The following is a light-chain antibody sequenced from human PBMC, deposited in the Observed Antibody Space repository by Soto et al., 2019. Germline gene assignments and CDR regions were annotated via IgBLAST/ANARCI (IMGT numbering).Light chain of an antibody. CDR3: AAWDDSLNGVV. Sequence: QLVLTQPPSASGTPGQRVTISCSGSSSNIGSNTVNWYQQLPGTAPKLLIYSNNQRPSGLPDRFSGSKSGTSASLAISGLQSEDEADYYCAAWDDSLNGVVFGGGTKVTVL. V-gene: IGLV1-44*01. CDR1: SSNIGSNT. CDR2: SNN. J-gene: IGLJ2*01.